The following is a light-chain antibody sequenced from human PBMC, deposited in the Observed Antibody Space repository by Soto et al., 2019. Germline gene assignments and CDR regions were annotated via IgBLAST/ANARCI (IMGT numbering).Light chain of an antibody. Sequence: QSALTQPASVSGSPGQSITISCTGTSSDVGGYNYVSWYQQHPGKAPKLMIYDVSNRPSGVSNRFSGSKSGNTASQTISGLQAEDEADYYCSSYTSSRGVFGGGTKVTVL. V-gene: IGLV2-14*01. CDR3: SSYTSSRGV. CDR1: SSDVGGYNY. J-gene: IGLJ2*01. CDR2: DVS.